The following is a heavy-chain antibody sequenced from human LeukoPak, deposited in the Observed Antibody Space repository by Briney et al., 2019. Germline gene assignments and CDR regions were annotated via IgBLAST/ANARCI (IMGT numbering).Heavy chain of an antibody. Sequence: SETLSLTCTVSGGPISSYYWSWIRRPPGKGLEWVGYIYYSGSTNYNPSLKSRVTISVDTSKNQFSLKLSSVTAADTAVYYCARGLAQYYYYYMDVWGKGTTVTVSS. CDR2: IYYSGST. CDR3: ARGLAQYYYYYMDV. CDR1: GGPISSYY. V-gene: IGHV4-59*01. J-gene: IGHJ6*03.